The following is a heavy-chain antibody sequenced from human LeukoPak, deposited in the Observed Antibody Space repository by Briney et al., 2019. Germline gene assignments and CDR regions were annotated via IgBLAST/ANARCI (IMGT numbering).Heavy chain of an antibody. CDR1: GFTFSSYS. CDR2: ISSSSSTI. J-gene: IGHJ4*02. CDR3: AREVLGYSYGYGDY. D-gene: IGHD5-18*01. Sequence: TGGSLRLSCAASGFTFSSYSMNWVRQAPGKGLEWVSYISSSSSTIYYADSVKGRFTISRDNAKNSLYLQMNGLRDEDTAVYYCAREVLGYSYGYGDYWGQGTLVTVSS. V-gene: IGHV3-48*02.